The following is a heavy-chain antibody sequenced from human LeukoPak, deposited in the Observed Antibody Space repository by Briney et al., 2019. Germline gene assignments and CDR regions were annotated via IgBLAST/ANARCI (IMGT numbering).Heavy chain of an antibody. CDR2: IYYSGST. V-gene: IGHV4-59*01. CDR1: GGSFSGYY. D-gene: IGHD6-19*01. Sequence: SETLSLTCAVYGGSFSGYYWSWIRQPPGKGLEWIGYIYYSGSTNYNPSLKSRVTISVDTSKNQFSLKLSSVTAADTAVYYCARAVSSGWYVGWFDPWGQGTLVTVSS. J-gene: IGHJ5*02. CDR3: ARAVSSGWYVGWFDP.